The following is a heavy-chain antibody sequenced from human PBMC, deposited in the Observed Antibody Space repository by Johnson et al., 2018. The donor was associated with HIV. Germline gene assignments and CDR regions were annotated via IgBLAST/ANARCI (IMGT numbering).Heavy chain of an antibody. CDR1: GFTFSTYA. CDR2: ISYDGSNK. CDR3: VRDRSTYSGSYYGWDAFAL. J-gene: IGHJ3*01. V-gene: IGHV3-30-3*01. D-gene: IGHD1-26*01. Sequence: QLVESGGGVVQPGRSLRLSCAASGFTFSTYALHWVRQAPGKGLEWVAVISYDGSNKYYADSVKGRFTISRDNSKNTLYLQMNSLRAEDTAVYYCVRDRSTYSGSYYGWDAFALWGQGTMVTVSS.